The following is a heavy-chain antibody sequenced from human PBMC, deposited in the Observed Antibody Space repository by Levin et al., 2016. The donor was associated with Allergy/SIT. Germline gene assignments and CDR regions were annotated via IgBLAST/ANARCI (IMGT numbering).Heavy chain of an antibody. CDR3: ARDDNWNDGFDY. V-gene: IGHV4-31*03. D-gene: IGHD1-20*01. CDR1: GGSISSSDYY. CDR2: IYYSGST. Sequence: SETLSLTCTVSGGSISSSDYYWSWIRQHPGKGLEWIGSIYYSGSTSYNPSLKSRLTISVDTSKNQFSLKLSSVTAADTAVYYCARDDNWNDGFDYWGQGTLVTVSS. J-gene: IGHJ4*02.